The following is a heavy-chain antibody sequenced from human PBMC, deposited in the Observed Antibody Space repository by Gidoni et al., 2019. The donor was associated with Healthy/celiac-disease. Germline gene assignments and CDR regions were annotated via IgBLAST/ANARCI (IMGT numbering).Heavy chain of an antibody. V-gene: IGHV4-30-4*01. CDR2: IYYSGAT. Sequence: QVQLQESGPGLVKPSQTLSLTCTVSGGSIRRGDYYWSWIRQPPGKGLEWIGYIYYSGATHYSPSLKSRVSISLDTSKNQFSLKLSSVTAADTALYFCARGRYYDSRGYPPYYFDYWGQGTLVTVSS. CDR3: ARGRYYDSRGYPPYYFDY. J-gene: IGHJ4*02. D-gene: IGHD3-22*01. CDR1: GGSIRRGDYY.